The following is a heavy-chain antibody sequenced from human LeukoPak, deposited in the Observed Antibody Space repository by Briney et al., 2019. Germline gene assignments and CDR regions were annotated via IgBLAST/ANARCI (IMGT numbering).Heavy chain of an antibody. Sequence: GGSLRLSCAASGFTVSSNYMNWVRQAPGKGREWVSVTYSGGSTYYADSVKGRFTVSRDNSKNTLYLQMNSLSAEDTAVYYCARGLSASGLHYDCWGQGTLVTVSS. D-gene: IGHD3-10*01. CDR2: TYSGGST. V-gene: IGHV3-53*01. CDR3: ARGLSASGLHYDC. CDR1: GFTVSSNY. J-gene: IGHJ4*02.